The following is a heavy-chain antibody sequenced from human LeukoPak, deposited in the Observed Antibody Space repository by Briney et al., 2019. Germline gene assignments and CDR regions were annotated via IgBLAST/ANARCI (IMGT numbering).Heavy chain of an antibody. D-gene: IGHD1-26*01. Sequence: KPSETLSLTCAVYGGSFSGYYWSWIRQPPGKGLEWIGEINHSGSTNYNPSLKSRVTISVDTSKNQFSLKLSSVTAADTAVYYCARDGGYKKTFDYWGQGTLVTVSS. V-gene: IGHV4-34*01. CDR2: INHSGST. CDR3: ARDGGYKKTFDY. J-gene: IGHJ4*02. CDR1: GGSFSGYY.